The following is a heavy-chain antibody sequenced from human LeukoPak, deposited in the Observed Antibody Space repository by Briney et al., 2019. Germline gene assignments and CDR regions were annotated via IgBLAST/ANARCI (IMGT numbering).Heavy chain of an antibody. CDR2: ISGSGSST. J-gene: IGHJ4*02. CDR3: AKFYEYCSSTSCTGYFEY. D-gene: IGHD2-2*01. Sequence: GGSLRLSCAASGFTFSNYAMSWVRQAPGKGLEWVSGISGSGSSTYYADSVKGRFTISRDNSKNTLYLQMNSLRAEDTAVYYCAKFYEYCSSTSCTGYFEYWGRGTLVTFSS. CDR1: GFTFSNYA. V-gene: IGHV3-23*01.